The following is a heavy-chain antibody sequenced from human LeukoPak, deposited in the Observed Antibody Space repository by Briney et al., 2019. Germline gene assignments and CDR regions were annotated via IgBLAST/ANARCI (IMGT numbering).Heavy chain of an antibody. J-gene: IGHJ4*02. Sequence: PSETLSLTCTVSGGSISSYYWSWIRQPPGKGLEWIGYIYHSGSTDYNPSIKSRVTISVDTSKSQFSLKLTSVTAADTAVYYCATLTTVVTAYYFDYWGQGTLVTVSS. V-gene: IGHV4-4*09. CDR1: GGSISSYY. CDR3: ATLTTVVTAYYFDY. D-gene: IGHD4-23*01. CDR2: IYHSGST.